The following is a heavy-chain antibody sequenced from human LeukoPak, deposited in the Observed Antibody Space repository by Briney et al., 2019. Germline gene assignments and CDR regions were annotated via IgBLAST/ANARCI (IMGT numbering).Heavy chain of an antibody. CDR2: ISWNSGSI. CDR3: AKVGVAAAGPFDY. D-gene: IGHD6-13*01. J-gene: IGHJ4*02. Sequence: GRSLRLSCAASGFTFDDYAMHWVRQAPGKGLEWVSGISWNSGSIGYADSVKGRFTISRDNAKNSLYLQMNSLRAEDTALYYCAKVGVAAAGPFDYWGQGTLVTVSS. V-gene: IGHV3-9*01. CDR1: GFTFDDYA.